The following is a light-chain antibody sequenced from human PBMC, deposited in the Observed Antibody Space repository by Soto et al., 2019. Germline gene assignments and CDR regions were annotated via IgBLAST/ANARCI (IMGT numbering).Light chain of an antibody. V-gene: IGKV4-1*01. CDR2: WAS. CDR1: QSVLYSSNNKNY. Sequence: DIVMTQSPDSLAVSLGERATINCKSSQSVLYSSNNKNYLAWYQQKPGQPPKLLIYWASTRESGVPDRFSGCGSGKDFTLTISSLQAEDVAVYYCQQYYSTPPYTFGQGTKLEIK. CDR3: QQYYSTPPYT. J-gene: IGKJ2*01.